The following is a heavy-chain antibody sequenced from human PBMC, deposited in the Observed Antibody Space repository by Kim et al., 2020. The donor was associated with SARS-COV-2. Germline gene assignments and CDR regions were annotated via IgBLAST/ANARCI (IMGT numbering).Heavy chain of an antibody. J-gene: IGHJ4*02. CDR2: ISSSSSYI. CDR3: ARDGAAGTYY. D-gene: IGHD6-13*01. CDR1: GFTFSSYS. V-gene: IGHV3-21*01. Sequence: GGSLRLSCAVSGFTFSSYSMNWVRQAPGKGLEWVSSISSSSSYIYYADSVKGRLTISRDNAKNSLYLQVNSLRAEDTAVYYCARDGAAGTYYWGQGTLVTVSS.